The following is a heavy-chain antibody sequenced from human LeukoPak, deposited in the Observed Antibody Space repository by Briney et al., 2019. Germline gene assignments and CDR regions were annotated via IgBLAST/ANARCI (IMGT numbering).Heavy chain of an antibody. J-gene: IGHJ4*02. CDR1: GYTFTSYA. V-gene: IGHV7-4-1*02. Sequence: ASVKVSCKASGYTFTSYAMNWVRQAPGQGLEWRGWINTNTGNPTYAQGFTGRFVFSLDTSISTAYLQISSLTAEDSAVYYCARDLTGGFSYGYDYWGQGTLVAVSS. CDR2: INTNTGNP. D-gene: IGHD5-18*01. CDR3: ARDLTGGFSYGYDY.